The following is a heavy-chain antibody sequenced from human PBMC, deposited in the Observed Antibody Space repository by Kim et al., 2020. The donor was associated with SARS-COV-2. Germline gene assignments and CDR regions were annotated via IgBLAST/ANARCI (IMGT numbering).Heavy chain of an antibody. CDR2: IYYSGTT. V-gene: IGHV4-59*13. CDR3: ASLLGTVTSDY. J-gene: IGHJ4*02. D-gene: IGHD4-17*01. Sequence: SETLSLTCTVSGGSISSYYWSWIRQPPGKGLEWIGYIYYSGTTNYTPSLKSRVTISVDTTKNQFSLKLSSVTAADTAVYYCASLLGTVTSDYWGQGTLVTVSS. CDR1: GGSISSYY.